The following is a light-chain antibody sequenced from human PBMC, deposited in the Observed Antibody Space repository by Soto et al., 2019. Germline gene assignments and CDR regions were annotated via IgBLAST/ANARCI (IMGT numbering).Light chain of an antibody. CDR2: EVT. Sequence: ALAQPPSASGSPGQSVTISCTGTSSDVGGYNYVSWYQQHPGKAPKLMIYEVTKRPSGVPDRFSGSKSGNTASLTVSGLQAEDEADYFCCSHAGDNTYVFGTGTRSPS. CDR3: CSHAGDNTYV. J-gene: IGLJ1*01. CDR1: SSDVGGYNY. V-gene: IGLV2-8*01.